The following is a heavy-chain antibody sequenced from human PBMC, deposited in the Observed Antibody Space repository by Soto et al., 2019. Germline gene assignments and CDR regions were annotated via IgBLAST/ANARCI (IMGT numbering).Heavy chain of an antibody. D-gene: IGHD2-15*01. CDR1: GYTFTRYN. Sequence: ASVKVSCKASGYTFTRYNVHWVRQAPGQGLEWMAIINPSGGTTYYVQKFEGRVTLTTDTSTSTVYMELSSLRSDDTAVYYCARVRGGGSEYFFDHWGQGTLVTV. CDR2: INPSGGTT. J-gene: IGHJ4*02. V-gene: IGHV1-46*01. CDR3: ARVRGGGSEYFFDH.